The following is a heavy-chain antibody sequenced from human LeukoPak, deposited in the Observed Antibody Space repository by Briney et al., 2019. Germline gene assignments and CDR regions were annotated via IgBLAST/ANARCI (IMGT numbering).Heavy chain of an antibody. CDR3: ARDLKTIFGVVIPYFDY. CDR1: GGTFSSYA. V-gene: IGHV1-69*04. CDR2: IIPIFGIA. D-gene: IGHD3-3*01. J-gene: IGHJ4*02. Sequence: SVKVSCKASGGTFSSYAISWARQAPGQGLEWMGRIIPIFGIANYAQKFQGRVTITADKSTSTAYMELSSLRSEDTAVYYCARDLKTIFGVVIPYFDYWGQGTLVTVSS.